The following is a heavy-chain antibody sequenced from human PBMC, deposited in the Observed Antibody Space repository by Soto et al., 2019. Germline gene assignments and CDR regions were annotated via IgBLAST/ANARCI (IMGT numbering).Heavy chain of an antibody. J-gene: IGHJ1*01. V-gene: IGHV4-39*01. Sequence: QLQLQESGPGLVKPSETLSLTCTVSGGSISSDNFYWGWIRQPPGKGLEWIGSIYYSGNIYYNPSLKSRVTISLDASKNQVSLRLSSVTAADTAVYFCASPDHASSGGYFRYWGQGTLVIVSS. D-gene: IGHD3-22*01. CDR2: IYYSGNI. CDR3: ASPDHASSGGYFRY. CDR1: GGSISSDNFY.